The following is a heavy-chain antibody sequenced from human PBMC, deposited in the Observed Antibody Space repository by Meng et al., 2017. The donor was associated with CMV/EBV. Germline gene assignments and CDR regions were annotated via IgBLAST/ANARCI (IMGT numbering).Heavy chain of an antibody. V-gene: IGHV1-18*01. CDR1: GYTFTSYG. J-gene: IGHJ6*02. CDR2: ISAYNGNT. Sequence: ASVKVSCKASGYTFTSYGISWVRQAPGQGLEWMGWISAYNGNTNYAQKLQGRVTMTTDTSTSTAYMELRSLRSDDTAVYYCARRSLGYCSSTSCLYPAVYYYYYYGMDVWGQGTTVTVSS. CDR3: ARRSLGYCSSTSCLYPAVYYYYYYGMDV. D-gene: IGHD2-2*01.